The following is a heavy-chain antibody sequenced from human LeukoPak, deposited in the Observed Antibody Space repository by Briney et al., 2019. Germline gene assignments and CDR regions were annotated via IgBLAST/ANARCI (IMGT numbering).Heavy chain of an antibody. D-gene: IGHD1-20*01. CDR2: ISASGLST. J-gene: IGHJ4*02. CDR3: AKETSITGAGDF. CDR1: GLSFSNYA. Sequence: PGGSLRLSCAASGLSFSNYAMSWVRQAPGKGLEYVSPISASGLSTYYTDSVRGRFTNSRDNSKNTLYLQMHSLRAEDTAVYYCAKETSITGAGDFWGQGALVTVSS. V-gene: IGHV3-23*01.